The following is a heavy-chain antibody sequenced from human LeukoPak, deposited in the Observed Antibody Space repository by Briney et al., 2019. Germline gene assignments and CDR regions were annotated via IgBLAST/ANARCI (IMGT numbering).Heavy chain of an antibody. Sequence: ASVKVSCKASGYSFTSYGISWVRQAPGQGLEWMGWISAYNGNTNYAQKLQGRVTMTTDTSTSTAYMELRSLRSDDTAVYYCARVVDFCGLKSDYMDVWGKGTTVTVSS. CDR2: ISAYNGNT. CDR3: ARVVDFCGLKSDYMDV. J-gene: IGHJ6*03. CDR1: GYSFTSYG. D-gene: IGHD3/OR15-3a*01. V-gene: IGHV1-18*01.